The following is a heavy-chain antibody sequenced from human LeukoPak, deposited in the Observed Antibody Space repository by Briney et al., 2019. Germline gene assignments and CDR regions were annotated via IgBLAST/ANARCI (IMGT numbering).Heavy chain of an antibody. J-gene: IGHJ6*03. CDR3: ARDGAAGDISYYDYYMDV. CDR1: GINVSSNY. Sequence: GGSLRLSCAASGINVSSNYMSWVRQAPGKGLEWVSVIYSSGTTYYADSVRGRFSISRDNFKNTVYLQMDSLRAEDTAVYYCARDGAAGDISYYDYYMDVWGKGTTVTVSS. CDR2: IYSSGTT. V-gene: IGHV3-53*01. D-gene: IGHD3-10*01.